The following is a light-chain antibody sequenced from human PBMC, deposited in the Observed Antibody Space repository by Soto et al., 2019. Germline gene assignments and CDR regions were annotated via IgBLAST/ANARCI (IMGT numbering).Light chain of an antibody. V-gene: IGKV1-27*01. CDR3: QKYNSAPFT. Sequence: DIQMTQAPSSLSAFVGDRVTIACRASQGIRNSLAWYQKKPGEAPKLLIYAASTLQSGVPSRFSGSGSGTDFTLTISSLQPEDVATYHCQKYNSAPFTFGPGTNVDI. CDR1: QGIRNS. CDR2: AAS. J-gene: IGKJ3*01.